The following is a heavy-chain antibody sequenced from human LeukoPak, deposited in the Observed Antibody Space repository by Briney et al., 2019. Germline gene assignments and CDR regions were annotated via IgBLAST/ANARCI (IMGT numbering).Heavy chain of an antibody. CDR3: TTGQGDYYGSGSYHYYYYGMDV. CDR2: IKSKTGGGTT. J-gene: IGHJ6*04. D-gene: IGHD3-10*01. CDR1: GFTFSNAW. V-gene: IGHV3-15*01. Sequence: GGSLRLSCAASGFTFSNAWMSWVRQAPGKGLEWVGRIKSKTGGGTTDYAAPVKGRFTISRDDSKNTLYLQMNSLKTEDTAVYYCTTGQGDYYGSGSYHYYYYGMDVWGKGTTVTVSS.